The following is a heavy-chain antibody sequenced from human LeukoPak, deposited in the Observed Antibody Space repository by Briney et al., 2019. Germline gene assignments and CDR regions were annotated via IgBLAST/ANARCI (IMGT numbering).Heavy chain of an antibody. J-gene: IGHJ4*02. V-gene: IGHV3-30*18. CDR1: GFTFSSYG. Sequence: GGSLRLSCAASGFTFSSYGMHWVRQAPGKGLEWVAVISYDGSNKYYADSVKGRFTISRDNSKNTLYLQMNSLRAEDTAVYHCAKDFSRPYGSGSYSFDYWGQGTLVTVSS. CDR3: AKDFSRPYGSGSYSFDY. D-gene: IGHD3-10*01. CDR2: ISYDGSNK.